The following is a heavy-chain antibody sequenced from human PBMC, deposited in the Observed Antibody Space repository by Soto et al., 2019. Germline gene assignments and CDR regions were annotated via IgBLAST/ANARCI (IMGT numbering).Heavy chain of an antibody. CDR3: ARSIYVDIVATTTFDY. V-gene: IGHV3-23*01. CDR2: ISGSGGSR. J-gene: IGHJ4*02. CDR1: GFTFSNYA. D-gene: IGHD5-12*01. Sequence: EVQLLESGGGLVQPGGSLRLSCAASGFTFSNYAVTWVRRAPGKGLEWVSDISGSGGSRYYADSVKGRFTISRDNSKNPLYLQMNSPRAEDTAVYYCARSIYVDIVATTTFDYWGQGTLVTVSS.